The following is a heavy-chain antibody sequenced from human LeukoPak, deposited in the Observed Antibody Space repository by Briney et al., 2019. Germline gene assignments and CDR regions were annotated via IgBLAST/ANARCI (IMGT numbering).Heavy chain of an antibody. CDR1: GFTFSSSA. J-gene: IGHJ4*02. Sequence: PGGSLRLSCAASGFTFSSSAMSWVRQVPGKGLEWVSGISASGGSTYYADSVKGRFTISRDNSKNTLYLQMNSLRAEDAAVYYCAKAGYSGYEYDYWGQGTLVTVSS. D-gene: IGHD5-12*01. V-gene: IGHV3-23*01. CDR3: AKAGYSGYEYDY. CDR2: ISASGGST.